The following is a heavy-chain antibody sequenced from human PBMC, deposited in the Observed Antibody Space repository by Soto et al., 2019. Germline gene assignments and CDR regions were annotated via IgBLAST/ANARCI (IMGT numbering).Heavy chain of an antibody. CDR1: GFTFRSFA. Sequence: GGSRRIYCTASGFTFRSFAMTCVRQAPGKGLEWVSTISASGGGTYYADSVKGRFTISRDNSKNTLYLQMNSLRAEDTALYYCAKEKIVAGKNYAMDVWGQGTTATVSS. CDR2: ISASGGGT. D-gene: IGHD6-13*01. CDR3: AKEKIVAGKNYAMDV. J-gene: IGHJ6*02. V-gene: IGHV3-23*01.